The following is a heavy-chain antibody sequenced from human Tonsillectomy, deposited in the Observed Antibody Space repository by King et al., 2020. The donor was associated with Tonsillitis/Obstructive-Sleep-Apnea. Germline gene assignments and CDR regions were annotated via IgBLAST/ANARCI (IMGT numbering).Heavy chain of an antibody. V-gene: IGHV4-34*01. CDR3: ARGLLSSNTDDAFDI. CDR1: GGSFSGYY. D-gene: IGHD2-2*01. CDR2: INHSGNT. Sequence: VQLQQWGAGLLKPSETLSLNCAVYGGSFSGYYWSWIRQPPGKGLEWIGEINHSGNTNYNPSLKSRVTISVDTSKNQFSLKLNSVTAADTAVYYCARGLLSSNTDDAFDIWAQGTMVTVSS. J-gene: IGHJ3*02.